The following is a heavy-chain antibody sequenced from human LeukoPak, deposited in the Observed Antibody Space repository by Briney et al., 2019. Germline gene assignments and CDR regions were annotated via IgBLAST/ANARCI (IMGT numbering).Heavy chain of an antibody. Sequence: SETLSLTCTVSGGSISSYYWSWIRQPPGKGLEWIGYIYYSGSTNYNPSLKSRVTISVDTSKNQFSLKLSSVTAADTAVYYCASSSLLWFGELSPLDYWGQGTLVTVSS. J-gene: IGHJ4*02. D-gene: IGHD3-10*01. V-gene: IGHV4-59*01. CDR3: ASSSLLWFGELSPLDY. CDR2: IYYSGST. CDR1: GGSISSYY.